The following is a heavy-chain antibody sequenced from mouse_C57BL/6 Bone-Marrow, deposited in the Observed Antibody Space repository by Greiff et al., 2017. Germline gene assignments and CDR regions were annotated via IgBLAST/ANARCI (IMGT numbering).Heavy chain of an antibody. V-gene: IGHV5-4*01. CDR2: ISDGGSYT. J-gene: IGHJ2*01. CDR1: GFTFSSYA. Sequence: DVHLVESGGGLVKPGGSLKLSCAASGFTFSSYAMSWVRQTPEKRLEWVATISDGGSYTYYPDNVKGRFTISRDNAKNNLYLQMSHLKSEDTAMYYCARDGNPFDYGGQGTTLTVSS. CDR3: ARDGNPFDY. D-gene: IGHD2-1*01.